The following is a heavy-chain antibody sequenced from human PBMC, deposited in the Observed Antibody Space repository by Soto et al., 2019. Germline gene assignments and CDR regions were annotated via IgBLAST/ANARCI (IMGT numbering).Heavy chain of an antibody. J-gene: IGHJ3*02. CDR3: ALITVTTGDDAFDI. CDR2: IYWDDDK. D-gene: IGHD4-17*01. Sequence: QITLKESGPTLVKPTQTLTLTCTFSGFSLSTSGVGVGWIRQPPGKAPEWLALIYWDDDKRYSPSLKSRLTITKDTSKNQVVLTMTNMDPVDTATYYCALITVTTGDDAFDIWGQGTMVTVSS. V-gene: IGHV2-5*02. CDR1: GFSLSTSGVG.